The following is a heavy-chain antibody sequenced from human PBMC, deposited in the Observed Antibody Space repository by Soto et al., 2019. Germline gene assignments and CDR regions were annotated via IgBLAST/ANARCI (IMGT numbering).Heavy chain of an antibody. Sequence: ASVKVSCKASGYTFTSYDINWVRQATGQGLEWMGWMNPNSGNTGYAQKFQGRVTMTRNTSISTAYMELSSLRSEDTAVYYCARGHHPYYDFWSGYWGTSYYYYYMDVWGKGTMVTSP. CDR1: GYTFTSYD. J-gene: IGHJ6*03. V-gene: IGHV1-8*01. CDR2: MNPNSGNT. D-gene: IGHD3-3*01. CDR3: ARGHHPYYDFWSGYWGTSYYYYYMDV.